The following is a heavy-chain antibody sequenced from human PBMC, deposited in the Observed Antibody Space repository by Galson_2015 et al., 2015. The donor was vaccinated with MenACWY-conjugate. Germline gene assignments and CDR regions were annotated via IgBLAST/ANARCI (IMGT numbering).Heavy chain of an antibody. J-gene: IGHJ6*02. D-gene: IGHD3-3*01. CDR1: GFTFSSYW. CDR3: ARAPSYYDFWSGEIDYGMDV. V-gene: IGHV3-7*03. CDR2: IKQDGSEK. Sequence: SLRLSCAASGFTFSSYWMSWVRQAPGKGLEWVANIKQDGSEKYYVDSVKGRFTISRDNAKNSLYLQMNSLRAEDTAVYYCARAPSYYDFWSGEIDYGMDVWGQGTTVTVSS.